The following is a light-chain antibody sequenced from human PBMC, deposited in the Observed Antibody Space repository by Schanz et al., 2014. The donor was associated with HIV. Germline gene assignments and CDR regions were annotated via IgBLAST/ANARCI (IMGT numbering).Light chain of an antibody. CDR2: AAS. J-gene: IGKJ5*01. CDR3: LQHNAYPLT. Sequence: IQLTQSPSSLSASVGDKVTITCRASHDISNYLAWYQQRSGRAPKFLIYAASTLQSGVPSRFSGSGSGTDFTLTVTNLQPEDFATYYCLQHNAYPLTFGQGTRLDI. V-gene: IGKV1-9*01. CDR1: HDISNY.